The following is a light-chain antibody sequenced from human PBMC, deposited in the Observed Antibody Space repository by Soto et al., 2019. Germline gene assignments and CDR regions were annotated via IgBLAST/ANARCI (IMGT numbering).Light chain of an antibody. CDR1: QSVSSSY. Sequence: EIVLTQSPGTLSLSPGERATLSCRASQSVSSSYLAWYQQKPGQAPRLLIYGASSRGTGIPDRFSGSGSGTDFTLYISSLEPEDFAVYYCQQDGSSSLTFCGGTKVEIK. CDR2: GAS. J-gene: IGKJ4*01. V-gene: IGKV3-20*01. CDR3: QQDGSSSLT.